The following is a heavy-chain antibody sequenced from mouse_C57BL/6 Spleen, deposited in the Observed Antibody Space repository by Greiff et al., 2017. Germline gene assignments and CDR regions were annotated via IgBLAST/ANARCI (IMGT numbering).Heavy chain of an antibody. CDR2: IYPSDSET. D-gene: IGHD1-2*01. Sequence: QVQLQQPGAELVRPGSSVKLSCKASGYTFTSYWMDWVKQRPGQGLEWIGNIYPSDSETHYNQKFKDKATLTVDKSSSTAYMQLSSLTSEYSAVYYCARRYYGPYYYAMDYWGQGTSVTVSS. J-gene: IGHJ4*01. CDR3: ARRYYGPYYYAMDY. V-gene: IGHV1-61*01. CDR1: GYTFTSYW.